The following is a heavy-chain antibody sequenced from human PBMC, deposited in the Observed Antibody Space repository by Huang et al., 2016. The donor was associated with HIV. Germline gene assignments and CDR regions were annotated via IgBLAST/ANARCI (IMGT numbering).Heavy chain of an antibody. V-gene: IGHV5-51*01. CDR1: GCNFNTYW. Sequence: DVQLVQSGAEVKKPGESLKISCKGSGCNFNTYWIAWVRQMPGRGLAWMGMIYPGDSEARYNPSFQGQVTLSGDKSISTAFLQWSSLKASDTAMYYCARHERYCTGDTCSLLYWGQGTPVTVSS. J-gene: IGHJ4*02. CDR2: IYPGDSEA. D-gene: IGHD2-8*02. CDR3: ARHERYCTGDTCSLLY.